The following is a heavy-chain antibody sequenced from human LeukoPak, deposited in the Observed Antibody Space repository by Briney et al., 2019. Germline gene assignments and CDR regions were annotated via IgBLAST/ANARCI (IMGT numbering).Heavy chain of an antibody. J-gene: IGHJ4*02. CDR1: GFTVSSNY. Sequence: GGSLRLPCAASGFTVSSNYMSWVRQAPGKGLEWISSIDSRSLDKYYVDSVRGRFTISRDNDKNSLFLQMNSLRAEDTSVYYCVRGDSRDYWGQGTQVIVSS. CDR3: VRGDSRDY. D-gene: IGHD6-13*01. V-gene: IGHV3-21*01. CDR2: IDSRSLDK.